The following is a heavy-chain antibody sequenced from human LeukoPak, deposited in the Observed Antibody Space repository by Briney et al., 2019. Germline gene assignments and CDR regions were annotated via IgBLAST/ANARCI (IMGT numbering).Heavy chain of an antibody. Sequence: GGSLRLSCGVSGLTFSNNYMNWVRQAPGRGLEWVSIIYAGGTTYYADSVKGRFTISRDNSKNTLYLQMNSLRAEDTAEYYCAEGYYFDYWGQGTLVTVSS. CDR3: AEGYYFDY. CDR2: IYAGGTT. CDR1: GLTFSNNY. V-gene: IGHV3-53*01. J-gene: IGHJ4*02.